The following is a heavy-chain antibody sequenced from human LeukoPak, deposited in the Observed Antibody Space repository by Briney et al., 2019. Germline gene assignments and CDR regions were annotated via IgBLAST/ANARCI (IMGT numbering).Heavy chain of an antibody. CDR2: IYYSGST. D-gene: IGHD3-16*01. CDR1: GGSISSSSYY. Sequence: PSETLSLTCTVSGGSISSSSYYWGWIRQAPGKGLEWIGSIYYSGSTYYNPSLKSRVTISVDTSKNQFSLKLSSVTAADTAVYYCARDYDLRVWGKGTTVTVSS. V-gene: IGHV4-39*07. J-gene: IGHJ6*04. CDR3: ARDYDLRV.